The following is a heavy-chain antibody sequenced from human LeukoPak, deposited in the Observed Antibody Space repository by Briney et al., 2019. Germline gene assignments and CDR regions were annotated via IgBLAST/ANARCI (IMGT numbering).Heavy chain of an antibody. Sequence: PGGSLRLSCAASGLTFSSYGMHWVRQAPGKGLEWVAFIRYDGSNKYYADSVKGRFTISRDNSKNTLYLQMNSLRAEDTAVYYCAKQTRDSSGYERFDYWGQGTLVTVSS. CDR1: GLTFSSYG. J-gene: IGHJ4*02. CDR2: IRYDGSNK. V-gene: IGHV3-30*02. D-gene: IGHD3-22*01. CDR3: AKQTRDSSGYERFDY.